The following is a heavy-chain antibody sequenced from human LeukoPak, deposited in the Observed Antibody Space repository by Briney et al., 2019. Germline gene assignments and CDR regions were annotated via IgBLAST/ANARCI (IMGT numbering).Heavy chain of an antibody. CDR3: ARKXVXYFDY. CDR2: IYYTGTT. V-gene: IGHV4-59*01. D-gene: IGHD5/OR15-5a*01. J-gene: IGHJ4*02. Sequence: SETLSLTCTVSGGSISTYYWSWIRQPPGKGLEWIGYIYYTGTTNYNPSLKSRVTISVDTSKNQFSLKLSSVTAADTAVYYCARKXVXYFDYWGQGTLVTVSS. CDR1: GGSISTYY.